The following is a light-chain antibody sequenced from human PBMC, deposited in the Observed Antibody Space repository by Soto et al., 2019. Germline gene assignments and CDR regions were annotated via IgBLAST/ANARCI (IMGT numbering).Light chain of an antibody. CDR2: GNT. CDR3: LSFDSSLSVV. J-gene: IGLJ2*01. Sequence: QAVVTQPPSVSGAPGPRVTLSCTGSSSNIGAGYDVHWYQQLPGRAPKLLIYGNTNRPSGVPDRCSGSKSGTSASLAITGLQAEDEADYYCLSFDSSLSVVFGGGTKVTVL. V-gene: IGLV1-40*01. CDR1: SSNIGAGYD.